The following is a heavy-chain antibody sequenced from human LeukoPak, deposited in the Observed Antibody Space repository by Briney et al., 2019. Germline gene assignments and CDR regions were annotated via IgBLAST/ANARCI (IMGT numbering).Heavy chain of an antibody. CDR2: IYPGDSDT. D-gene: IGHD1-26*01. J-gene: IGHJ4*02. Sequence: GESLKISCKGSGYSFTSYWIGWVRQMPGKGLEWMGIIYPGDSDTRYSPSFQGQVTISADKSISTAYLQWSSLKASDTAMYYCARLKSGWEISTPVDYWGQGTLVTVSS. CDR3: ARLKSGWEISTPVDY. CDR1: GYSFTSYW. V-gene: IGHV5-51*01.